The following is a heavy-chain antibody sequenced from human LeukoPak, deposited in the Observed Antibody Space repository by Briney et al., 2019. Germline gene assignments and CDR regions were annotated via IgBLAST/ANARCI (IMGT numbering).Heavy chain of an antibody. CDR2: INWNGGST. Sequence: GGSLRLSCAASGFTFDDYGMSWVRQAPGKGLEWVSGINWNGGSTGYADSVKGRFTIPRDNAKNSPYLQMNSLRAEDTAVYYCARESRSSSSRRETRTFDYWGQGTLVTVSS. D-gene: IGHD6-13*01. CDR3: ARESRSSSSRRETRTFDY. V-gene: IGHV3-20*04. J-gene: IGHJ4*02. CDR1: GFTFDDYG.